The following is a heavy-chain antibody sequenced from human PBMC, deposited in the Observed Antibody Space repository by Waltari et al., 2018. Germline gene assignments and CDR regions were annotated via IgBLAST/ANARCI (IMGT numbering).Heavy chain of an antibody. V-gene: IGHV3-48*04. CDR3: ARDLETYYYGSGSYSGVDY. Sequence: EVQLVESGGGLVQPGGSLRLSCAASGFTFSSYSMNWVRQAPGKGLEWVSYSSSSSSTIDYADAVKGRFTISRDNAKNSLYLQMNSLRAEDTAVYYCARDLETYYYGSGSYSGVDYWGQGTLVTVSS. CDR2: SSSSSSTI. J-gene: IGHJ4*02. CDR1: GFTFSSYS. D-gene: IGHD3-10*01.